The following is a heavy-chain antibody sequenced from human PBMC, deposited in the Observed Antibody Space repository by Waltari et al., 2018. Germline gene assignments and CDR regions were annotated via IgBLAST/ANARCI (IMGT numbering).Heavy chain of an antibody. Sequence: QVQLQQWGAGLLKPSETLSLTCAVDGGSFSGYYWSWIRQPPGKGLEWIGEINHSGSTNYNPSLKSRVTISVDTSKNQFSLKLSSVTAADTAVYYCARGRGFWSGYYMDYWGQGTLVTVSS. J-gene: IGHJ4*02. V-gene: IGHV4-34*01. CDR2: INHSGST. CDR1: GGSFSGYY. D-gene: IGHD3-3*01. CDR3: ARGRGFWSGYYMDY.